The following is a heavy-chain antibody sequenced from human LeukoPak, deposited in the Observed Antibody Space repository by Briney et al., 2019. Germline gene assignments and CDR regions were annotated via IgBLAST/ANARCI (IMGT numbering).Heavy chain of an antibody. V-gene: IGHV3-30*02. CDR3: AKDPVMVRGVDDY. CDR2: IRYDGSNK. Sequence: GGSLRLSCAASGFTFSSYGMHWVRQAPGKGLEWVAFIRYDGSNKYYADSVKGRFTISRDNSKNTLYLQMNSLRAEDTAVYYCAKDPVMVRGVDDYWGQGTLVTVSS. D-gene: IGHD3-10*01. CDR1: GFTFSSYG. J-gene: IGHJ4*02.